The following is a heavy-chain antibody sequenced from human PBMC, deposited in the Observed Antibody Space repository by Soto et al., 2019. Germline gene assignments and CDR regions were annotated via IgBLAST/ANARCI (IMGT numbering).Heavy chain of an antibody. D-gene: IGHD6-19*01. Sequence: EVQLLESGGGLVQPGGSLRLSCVASGFTFSSYAMSWVRQAPGKGLEWVSAISSSGGNTYYADSVKGRFTISRDNSKNTLYLQMNSLRAEDAAVYYCAKKVGYSNGWYFDYCGQGTLVTVSS. V-gene: IGHV3-23*01. CDR1: GFTFSSYA. CDR3: AKKVGYSNGWYFDY. J-gene: IGHJ4*02. CDR2: ISSSGGNT.